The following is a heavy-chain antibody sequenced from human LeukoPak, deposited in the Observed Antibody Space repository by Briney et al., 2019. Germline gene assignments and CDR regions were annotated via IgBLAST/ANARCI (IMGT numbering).Heavy chain of an antibody. V-gene: IGHV3-66*01. CDR3: ARGLFDFDY. D-gene: IGHD4/OR15-4a*01. Sequence: GGSLRLSCAASGFTVSTNYLTWVRQAPGKGLECVSVIYSGGITYYADSVKGRFTISRDNSKNTLYPQMNSLRAEDSAVYYCARGLFDFDYWGQGTLVTVSS. CDR2: IYSGGIT. CDR1: GFTVSTNY. J-gene: IGHJ4*02.